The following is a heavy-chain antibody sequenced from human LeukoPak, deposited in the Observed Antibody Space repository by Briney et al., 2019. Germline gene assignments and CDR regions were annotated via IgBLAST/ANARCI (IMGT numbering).Heavy chain of an antibody. D-gene: IGHD3-22*01. Sequence: QPGGSLRLSCAASGFTFSNYEMNCVRQALGKGLEWVSYISSTGSNIYYADSVKGRFTISRDNAKNSLYLLMNSLRTEDTAVYYCAATYYYDGSGDYWGQGTLVTVSS. J-gene: IGHJ4*02. CDR1: GFTFSNYE. CDR2: ISSTGSNI. CDR3: AATYYYDGSGDY. V-gene: IGHV3-48*03.